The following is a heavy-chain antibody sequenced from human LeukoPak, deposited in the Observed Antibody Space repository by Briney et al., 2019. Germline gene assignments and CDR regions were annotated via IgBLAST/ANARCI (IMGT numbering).Heavy chain of an antibody. CDR1: GFTFSSYA. D-gene: IGHD3-10*01. V-gene: IGHV3-23*01. Sequence: GGSLRLSCAASGFTFSSYAMSWVRQAPGKGLEWVSGISGSAAGTYYADSVKGRFTVSRDNSKNTLYLQMNSLRAEDTAVYYCAKDRAPHSGSYYFDCWGQGTLVTVSS. J-gene: IGHJ4*02. CDR3: AKDRAPHSGSYYFDC. CDR2: ISGSAAGT.